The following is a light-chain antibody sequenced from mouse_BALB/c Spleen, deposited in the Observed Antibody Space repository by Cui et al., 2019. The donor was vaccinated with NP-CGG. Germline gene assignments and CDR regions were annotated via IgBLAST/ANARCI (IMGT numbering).Light chain of an antibody. Sequence: QAVVTQVSALTTSPGETVTLTCRSSTGAVTTSNYANWVQEKPDHLFTGLIGGTNNRTPGVPARFSGSLIGDKAPLTITGAQTEDEAIYFCALWYSNHWVFGGGTKLTVL. CDR2: GTN. CDR3: ALWYSNHWV. J-gene: IGLJ1*01. CDR1: TGAVTTSNY. V-gene: IGLV1*01.